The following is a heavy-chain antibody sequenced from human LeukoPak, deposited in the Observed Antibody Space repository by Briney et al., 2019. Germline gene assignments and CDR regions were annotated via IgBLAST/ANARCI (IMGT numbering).Heavy chain of an antibody. CDR3: ARDPAYCGGDCYMSSFDY. CDR2: IYHSGST. CDR1: GGSISSSNW. V-gene: IGHV4-4*02. J-gene: IGHJ4*02. Sequence: SETLSLTCAVSGGSISSSNWWSWVRQPPGKGLEWIGEIYHSGSTNYNPSLKSRVTISVDTSKNQFSLKLSSVTAADTAVYYCARDPAYCGGDCYMSSFDYWGQGTLVTVSS. D-gene: IGHD2-21*02.